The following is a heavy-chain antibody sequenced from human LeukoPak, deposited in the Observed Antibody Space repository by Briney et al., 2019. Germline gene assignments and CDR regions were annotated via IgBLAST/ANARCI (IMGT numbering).Heavy chain of an antibody. CDR3: ARLGGTYLNYWYLDL. V-gene: IGHV4-39*01. J-gene: IGHJ2*01. D-gene: IGHD1-26*01. CDR2: IYYTGNP. CDR1: GVSITSGTHY. Sequence: SETLSLTCTVSGVSITSGTHYWGWIRQPPGKGLEWIGNIYYTGNPFYNPSLKSRVTISVDTSKKQFSLRLSSVTAADTAVYYCARLGGTYLNYWYLDLWGRGTLVTVSS.